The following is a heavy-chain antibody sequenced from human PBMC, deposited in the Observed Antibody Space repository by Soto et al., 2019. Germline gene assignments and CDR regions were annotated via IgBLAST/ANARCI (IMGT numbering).Heavy chain of an antibody. Sequence: QVQLQQWGAGLLKPSETLSLTCAVYGGSFSGYYWSWIRQPPGKGLEWIGEINHSGSTNYNPSLKSRVTISVDTSKNQFSLELSSVTAADTAVYYCAQEGSTMVRGVLNYWGQGTLVTVSS. CDR2: INHSGST. D-gene: IGHD3-10*01. J-gene: IGHJ4*02. CDR3: AQEGSTMVRGVLNY. CDR1: GGSFSGYY. V-gene: IGHV4-34*01.